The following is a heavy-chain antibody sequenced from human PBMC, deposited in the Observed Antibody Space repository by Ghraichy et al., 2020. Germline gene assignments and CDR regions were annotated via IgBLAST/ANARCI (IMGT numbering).Heavy chain of an antibody. Sequence: GGSLRLSCAASGFTFSNYAMSWVRQAPGKGLEWVSGLSDRGGSTYYADSVKGRFTISRDNSKSTLYLQMNSLRAEDTAVFYCAKIGTFIAFRNWYFDLWGRGTLVTVSS. J-gene: IGHJ2*01. CDR1: GFTFSNYA. V-gene: IGHV3-23*01. CDR2: LSDRGGST. D-gene: IGHD2/OR15-2a*01. CDR3: AKIGTFIAFRNWYFDL.